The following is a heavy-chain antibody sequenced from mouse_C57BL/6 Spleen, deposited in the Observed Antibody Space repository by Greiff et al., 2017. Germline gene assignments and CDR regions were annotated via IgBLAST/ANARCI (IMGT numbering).Heavy chain of an antibody. Sequence: VQLKESGAELVKPGASVKIPCKASGYAFSSYWMNWVKQRPGKGLEWIGQIYPGDGDTNYNGKFKGKATLTADKSSSTAYMQLSSLTSEDSAVYFCARSEGDAMDYWGQGTSVTVSS. CDR3: ARSEGDAMDY. CDR1: GYAFSSYW. CDR2: IYPGDGDT. V-gene: IGHV1-80*01. J-gene: IGHJ4*01.